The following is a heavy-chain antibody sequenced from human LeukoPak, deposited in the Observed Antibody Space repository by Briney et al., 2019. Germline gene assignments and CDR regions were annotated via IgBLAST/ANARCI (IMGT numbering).Heavy chain of an antibody. J-gene: IGHJ5*02. V-gene: IGHV4-34*01. CDR2: INHSGST. Sequence: GLEWIGEINHSGSTNYNPSLKSRVTISVDTSKNQFSLKLSSVTAADTAVYYCARTPGFDPWGQGTLVTVSS. CDR3: ARTPGFDP.